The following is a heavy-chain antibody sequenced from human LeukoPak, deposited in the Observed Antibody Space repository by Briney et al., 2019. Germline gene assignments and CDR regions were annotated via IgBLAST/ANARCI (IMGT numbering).Heavy chain of an antibody. D-gene: IGHD6-13*01. CDR3: ARGFRSAAAGTGVVGY. CDR1: GYTFTGYY. Sequence: ASVKVSCKASGYTFTGYYMHWVRQAPGQGLEWMGWINPNSGGTNYAQKFQGRVTMTRDTSISTAYMELSRLRSDDTAVYYCARGFRSAAAGTGVVGYWGQGTLVTVSS. CDR2: INPNSGGT. V-gene: IGHV1-2*02. J-gene: IGHJ4*02.